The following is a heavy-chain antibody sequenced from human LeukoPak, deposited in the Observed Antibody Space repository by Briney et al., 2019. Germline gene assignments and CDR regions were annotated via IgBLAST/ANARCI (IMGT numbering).Heavy chain of an antibody. V-gene: IGHV3-7*03. CDR2: IKHDGTET. J-gene: IGHJ4*02. CDR3: AKADCSSSVCHVKDY. CDR1: GFTFAAIW. D-gene: IGHD2-2*01. Sequence: GGSLRLSCAASGFTFAAIWMAWVRQAPGKGPEWLAYIKHDGTETNYLDSVKGRFTVSRDNVKNSLFLQMNSLRADDTAVYYCAKADCSSSVCHVKDYWGQGTLVTVSS.